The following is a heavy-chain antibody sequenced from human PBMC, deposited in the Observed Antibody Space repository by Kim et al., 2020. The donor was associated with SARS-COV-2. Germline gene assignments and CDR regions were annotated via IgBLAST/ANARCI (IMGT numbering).Heavy chain of an antibody. Sequence: SETLSLTCTVSGGSISSYYWSWIRQPPGKGLEWIGYIYYSGSTNYNPSLKSRVTISVDTSKNQFSLKLSSVTAADTAVYYCARGGGYSGYEPYYYYYMDVWGKGTTVTVSS. D-gene: IGHD5-12*01. V-gene: IGHV4-59*01. J-gene: IGHJ6*03. CDR3: ARGGGYSGYEPYYYYYMDV. CDR2: IYYSGST. CDR1: GGSISSYY.